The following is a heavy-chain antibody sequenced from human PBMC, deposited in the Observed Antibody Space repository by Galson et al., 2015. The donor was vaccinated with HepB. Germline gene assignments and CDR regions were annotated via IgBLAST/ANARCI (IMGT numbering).Heavy chain of an antibody. CDR2: INKDGSEK. V-gene: IGHV3-7*03. Sequence: SLRLSCAASGFTFNIYWMTWVRQAPGKGLEWVASINKDGSEKYYVDSVKGRFTISRDNAKNLLFVQMNSLRAEDTAVYYCARDGNSGYNDFDYWGQGTLLTVSS. D-gene: IGHD5-12*01. CDR1: GFTFNIYW. CDR3: ARDGNSGYNDFDY. J-gene: IGHJ4*02.